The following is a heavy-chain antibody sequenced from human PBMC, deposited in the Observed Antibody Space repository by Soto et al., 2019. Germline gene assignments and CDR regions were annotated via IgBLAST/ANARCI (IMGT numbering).Heavy chain of an antibody. J-gene: IGHJ4*02. D-gene: IGHD6-19*01. CDR2: IIPIFGTA. CDR1: GGTFSSYA. CDR3: ARAPRYSSGWYSPSTYYFDY. V-gene: IGHV1-69*01. Sequence: QVQLVQSGAEVKKPGSSVKVSCKASGGTFSSYAISWLRQAPGQGLEWMGGIIPIFGTANYAQKFQGRVTITADEDTRTAYMELSSLRSEDTAVYYCARAPRYSSGWYSPSTYYFDYWGQGTLVTVSS.